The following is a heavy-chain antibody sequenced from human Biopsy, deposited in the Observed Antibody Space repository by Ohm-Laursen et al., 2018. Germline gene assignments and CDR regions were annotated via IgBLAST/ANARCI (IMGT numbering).Heavy chain of an antibody. CDR2: IYNSETT. Sequence: TLSLTCSVSGDSISASTTSYWAWLRQPPGKGLEWIGRIYNSETTFYNPSLKSRVAISVDTSTNQFSLKVSSLTAADTALYYCARHPTGFWFDPWGHGTLVTVSS. V-gene: IGHV4-39*01. CDR1: GDSISASTTSY. CDR3: ARHPTGFWFDP. J-gene: IGHJ5*02.